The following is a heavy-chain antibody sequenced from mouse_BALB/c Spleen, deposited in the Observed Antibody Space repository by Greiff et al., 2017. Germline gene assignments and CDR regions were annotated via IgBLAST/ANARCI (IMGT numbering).Heavy chain of an antibody. V-gene: IGHV5-12-1*01. CDR1: GFAFSSYD. CDR2: ISSGGGST. J-gene: IGHJ3*01. Sequence: EVQLVESGGGLVKPGGSLKLSCAASGFAFSSYDMSWVRQTPEKRLEWVAYISSGGGSTYYPDTVKGRFTISRDNAKNTLYLQMSSLKSEDTAMYYCARGYGYDGGSFAYWGQGTLVTVSA. CDR3: ARGYGYDGGSFAY. D-gene: IGHD2-2*01.